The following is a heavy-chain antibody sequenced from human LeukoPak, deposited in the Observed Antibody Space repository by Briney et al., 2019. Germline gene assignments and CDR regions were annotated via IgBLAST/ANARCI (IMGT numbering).Heavy chain of an antibody. D-gene: IGHD3-10*01. J-gene: IGHJ4*02. CDR3: AREGFGGLTEAFDY. V-gene: IGHV3-21*01. CDR2: ISSSSSDI. CDR1: GFTFSSYS. Sequence: GGSLRLSCAASGFTFSSYSMNWVRQAPGKGLEWVSSISSSSSDIYYADSVKGRFTISRDNVKNSLYLQMNSLRAEDTAVYYCAREGFGGLTEAFDYWGQGTLVTVSS.